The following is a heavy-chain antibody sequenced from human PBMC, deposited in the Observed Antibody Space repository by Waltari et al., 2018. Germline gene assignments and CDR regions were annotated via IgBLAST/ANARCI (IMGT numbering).Heavy chain of an antibody. CDR2: MYYRGRR. D-gene: IGHD3-10*01. V-gene: IGHV4-39*01. Sequence: QLQLQESGPGLVKPSETLSLTCSVSGDSVTRGSSYWGWIRQPPRKGLEWIGIMYYRGRRYSNPSLKSRVTISVDTSKNQFSLKLSSVAAADTAVYYCARAFGSGSYAWFDSWGQGTLVTVSS. CDR3: ARAFGSGSYAWFDS. CDR1: GDSVTRGSSY. J-gene: IGHJ5*01.